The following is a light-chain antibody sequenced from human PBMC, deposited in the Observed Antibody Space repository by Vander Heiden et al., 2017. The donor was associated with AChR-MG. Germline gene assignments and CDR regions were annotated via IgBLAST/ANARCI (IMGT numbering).Light chain of an antibody. J-gene: IGLJ1*01. CDR2: KDS. V-gene: IGLV3-25*03. CDR1: GLQKKY. Sequence: SYELTQPPSVSVSPGRTARITGSGHGLQKKYAYWYQTKPGQAPVLVIYKDSERPSGIPERFSGSSSGTTVTLTISGVQAEDEADYYCQSADSSGTYVFGTGTKVTVL. CDR3: QSADSSGTYV.